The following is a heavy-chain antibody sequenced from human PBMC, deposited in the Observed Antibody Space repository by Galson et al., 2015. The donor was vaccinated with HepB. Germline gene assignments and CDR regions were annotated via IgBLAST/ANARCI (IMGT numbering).Heavy chain of an antibody. D-gene: IGHD3-10*01. J-gene: IGHJ6*02. Sequence: SLRLSCAASGFSFSNFAMTWVRQAPGKGLEWVSAIGGSGTRIYYADSVKGRFTISRDNSKNTSYLQMNSLRAEDTAVYYCAKMRGPGSRYNYGMGVWGQGTTVTVSS. CDR2: IGGSGTRI. CDR3: AKMRGPGSRYNYGMGV. CDR1: GFSFSNFA. V-gene: IGHV3-23*01.